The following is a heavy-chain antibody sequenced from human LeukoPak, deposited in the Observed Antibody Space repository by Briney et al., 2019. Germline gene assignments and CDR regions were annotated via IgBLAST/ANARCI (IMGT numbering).Heavy chain of an antibody. Sequence: ASVKVSCKASGYTFTSYAMNWVRQAPGQGLEWMGIINPSGGSTSYAQKFQGRVTMTRDTSTSTVYMELSSLRSEDTAVYYCARNMATIRFNYYYYYMDVWGKGTTVTISS. D-gene: IGHD5-24*01. CDR1: GYTFTSYA. J-gene: IGHJ6*03. V-gene: IGHV1-46*01. CDR3: ARNMATIRFNYYYYYMDV. CDR2: INPSGGST.